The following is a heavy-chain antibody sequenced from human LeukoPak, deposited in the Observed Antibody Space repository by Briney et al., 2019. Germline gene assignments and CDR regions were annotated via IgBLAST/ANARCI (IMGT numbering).Heavy chain of an antibody. CDR3: ARGGDGYNYAFDM. V-gene: IGHV3-53*05. CDR2: LFSGGTT. Sequence: TGGSLRLSCAASGLTVSSNYMSWVRQAPGKGLEWVSVLFSGGTTYYADSVKGRFAISRDNSKNTLYLQMNGLRAEDTAVYYCARGGDGYNYAFDMWGQGTMVTVSS. CDR1: GLTVSSNY. J-gene: IGHJ3*02. D-gene: IGHD5-24*01.